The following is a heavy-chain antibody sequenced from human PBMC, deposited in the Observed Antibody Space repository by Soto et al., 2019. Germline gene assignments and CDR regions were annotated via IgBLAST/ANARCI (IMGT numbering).Heavy chain of an antibody. J-gene: IGHJ5*02. CDR3: ARDGRDCSSTSCLINWFDP. D-gene: IGHD2-2*01. V-gene: IGHV3-21*01. CDR2: ISSSSSYI. Sequence: GGSLRLSCAAPGFTFSSYSVNWVRKAPGKGLEWVSSISSSSSYIYYADSVKGRFTISRDNAKNSLYLQMNSLRAEDTAVYYCARDGRDCSSTSCLINWFDPWGQGTLVTVSS. CDR1: GFTFSSYS.